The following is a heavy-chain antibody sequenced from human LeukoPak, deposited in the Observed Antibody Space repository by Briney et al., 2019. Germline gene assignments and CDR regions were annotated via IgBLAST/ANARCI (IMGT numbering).Heavy chain of an antibody. CDR2: IYYSGST. J-gene: IGHJ5*02. D-gene: IGHD5-18*01. Sequence: SEALSLTCTVSGGSISSGDYYWSWIRQPPGKGLEWIGYIYYSGSTYYNPSLKSRVTISVDTSKSQFSLKLRSVTAADTAVYYCARDRGYSYGHNWLDPWGQGTLVTVSS. V-gene: IGHV4-30-4*02. CDR3: ARDRGYSYGHNWLDP. CDR1: GGSISSGDYY.